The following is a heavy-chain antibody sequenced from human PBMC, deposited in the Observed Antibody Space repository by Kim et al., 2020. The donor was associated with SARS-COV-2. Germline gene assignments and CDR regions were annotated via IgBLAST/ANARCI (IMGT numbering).Heavy chain of an antibody. V-gene: IGHV3-74*01. CDR2: RT. Sequence: RTSYADSVKGRFTSSRDNAKNTLYLQMNSLRAEDTAVYYCGTIADDGMDVWGQGTTVTVSS. CDR3: GTIADDGMDV. J-gene: IGHJ6*02. D-gene: IGHD6-13*01.